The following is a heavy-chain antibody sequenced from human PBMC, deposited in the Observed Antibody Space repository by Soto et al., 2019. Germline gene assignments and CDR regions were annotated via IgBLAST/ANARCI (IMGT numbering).Heavy chain of an antibody. J-gene: IGHJ6*02. CDR3: VRGTPTPGLDI. CDR1: GFTFDDYA. V-gene: IGHV3-9*01. CDR2: ITWNIVTP. Sequence: SLRLSCAASGFTFDDYAMHCVRQAPGKGLEWVSGITWNIVTPGYADSVRGRFSTSRDNTRNSFYLNMDSLRVGDTATYYCVRGTPTPGLDIWGRGTTVTVSS. D-gene: IGHD1-1*01.